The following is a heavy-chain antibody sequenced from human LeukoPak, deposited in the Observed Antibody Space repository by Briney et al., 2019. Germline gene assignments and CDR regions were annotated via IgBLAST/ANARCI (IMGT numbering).Heavy chain of an antibody. Sequence: SETLSLTCTVSGGSISRYYWSWIRQPPRNALEWTGEIYYSGCTNYNPSLKSRVTISVDTSKNQCSLKLSSVTAADTAVYYCARELKGELRYNWFDPWGQGTLVTVSS. CDR1: GGSISRYY. CDR2: IYYSGCT. CDR3: ARELKGELRYNWFDP. D-gene: IGHD1-26*01. J-gene: IGHJ5*02. V-gene: IGHV4-59*01.